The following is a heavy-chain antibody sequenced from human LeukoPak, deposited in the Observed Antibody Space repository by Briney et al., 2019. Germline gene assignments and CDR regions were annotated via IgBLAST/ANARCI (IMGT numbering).Heavy chain of an antibody. V-gene: IGHV3-23*01. CDR2: ISGSGASI. D-gene: IGHD2-2*01. CDR3: AKDIVIIPAASYAFDI. J-gene: IGHJ3*02. Sequence: PGGSLRLSCAASGFSFSAYAMRWVRQAPGKGLEWVSVISGSGASIYYADSVKGRFTISRDTSKNPLYLQTNSLRAEDTAVYYCAKDIVIIPAASYAFDIWGQGTMVIVSS. CDR1: GFSFSAYA.